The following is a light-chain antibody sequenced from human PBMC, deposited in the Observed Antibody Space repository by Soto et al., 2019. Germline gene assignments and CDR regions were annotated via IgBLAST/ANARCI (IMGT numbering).Light chain of an antibody. CDR3: QQADSFPFT. J-gene: IGKJ3*01. CDR1: QGISSW. Sequence: EIQMTQSPSSVSASVGDRVTITCRASQGISSWLGWYQQKPGKAPKLLIYTASTLLSGVPSRFRGSGSGTDFALTISSLQPEDFATYYCQQADSFPFTFGPGTKVDIK. V-gene: IGKV1-12*01. CDR2: TAS.